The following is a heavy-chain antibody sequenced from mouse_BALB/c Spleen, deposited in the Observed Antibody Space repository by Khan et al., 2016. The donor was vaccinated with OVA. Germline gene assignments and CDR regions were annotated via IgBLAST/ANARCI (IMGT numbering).Heavy chain of an antibody. Sequence: QVQLQQSGAELAKPGASVKMSCKASGYTFTSYWMHWIKQRPGQGLEWIGYINPTSGYTDYNQKLKDKATLTADKSYSTAYMQLSSLTSDDSAVYYGARDRIDYWGQGTALTVSS. CDR2: INPTSGYT. J-gene: IGHJ2*01. CDR3: ARDRIDY. V-gene: IGHV1-7*01. CDR1: GYTFTSYW.